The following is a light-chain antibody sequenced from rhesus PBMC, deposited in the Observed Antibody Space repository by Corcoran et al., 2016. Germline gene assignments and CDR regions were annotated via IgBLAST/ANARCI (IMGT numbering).Light chain of an antibody. V-gene: IGKV3S9*01. CDR3: QQYNHWNS. CDR2: GAS. CDR1: QSVSSY. J-gene: IGKJ2*01. Sequence: EIVMTQSPATLSLSPGERATLSCRASQSVSSYVAWYQQQPEQAPRRLIYGASTRATGIPDRVSGSGSGTDLTLIISSLEPEDVGVYYCQQYNHWNSFGQGTKVEIK.